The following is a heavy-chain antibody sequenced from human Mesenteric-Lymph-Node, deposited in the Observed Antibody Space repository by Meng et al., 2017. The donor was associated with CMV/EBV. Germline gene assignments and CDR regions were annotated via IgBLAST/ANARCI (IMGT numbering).Heavy chain of an antibody. Sequence: GGPLRLSCAASGFAFSGYAMNWFRQAPGKGLEWVSVITYGGDYTNYADSVRGRFTISRDNSKNMLYLHMNSLGVEDTAVYYCARETPGYFDYWGQGTAVTVSS. V-gene: IGHV3-23*01. CDR3: ARETPGYFDY. J-gene: IGHJ4*02. CDR1: GFAFSGYA. CDR2: ITYGGDYT. D-gene: IGHD6-13*01.